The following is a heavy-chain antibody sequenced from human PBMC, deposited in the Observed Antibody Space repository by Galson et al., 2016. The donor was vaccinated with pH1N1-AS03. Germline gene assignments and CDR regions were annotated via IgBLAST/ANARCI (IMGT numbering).Heavy chain of an antibody. CDR2: IYGGGDT. D-gene: IGHD3-16*01. J-gene: IGHJ4*02. Sequence: SLRLSCAASGSTINNNYMSWVRQAPGKGLEWVSVIYGGGDTFYADSVKGRFTISRDNSKNTVYLQMNSLRVEDTAVYYCAGEPWGSTQGEYWGQGTLVTVSS. CDR3: AGEPWGSTQGEY. CDR1: GSTINNNY. V-gene: IGHV3-53*01.